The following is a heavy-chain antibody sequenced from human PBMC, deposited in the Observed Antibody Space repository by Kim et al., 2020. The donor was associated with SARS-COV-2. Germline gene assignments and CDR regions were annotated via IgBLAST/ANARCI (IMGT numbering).Heavy chain of an antibody. V-gene: IGHV3-30*02. Sequence: ADSVKGRFTISRDNSKNTLDLQMNSLRAEDTAVYYCATSGSGSYYYYGMDVWGQGTTVTVSS. J-gene: IGHJ6*02. CDR3: ATSGSGSYYYYGMDV. D-gene: IGHD3-10*01.